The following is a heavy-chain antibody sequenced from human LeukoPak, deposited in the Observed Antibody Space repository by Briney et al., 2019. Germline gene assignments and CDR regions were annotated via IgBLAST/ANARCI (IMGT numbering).Heavy chain of an antibody. CDR2: INPNSGGT. Sequence: GASVKVSCKASGYTFTGYYMHWVRQAPGQGLEWMGWINPNSGGTNYAQKFQGRVTMTRDTSISTAYMELSRLRSDDTAVYYCARDIGPSGFTMVRGGLYYFDYWGQGTLVTVSS. J-gene: IGHJ4*02. CDR1: GYTFTGYY. D-gene: IGHD3-10*01. CDR3: ARDIGPSGFTMVRGGLYYFDY. V-gene: IGHV1-2*02.